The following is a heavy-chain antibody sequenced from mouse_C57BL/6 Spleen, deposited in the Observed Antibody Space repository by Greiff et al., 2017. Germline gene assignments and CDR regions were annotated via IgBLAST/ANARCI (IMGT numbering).Heavy chain of an antibody. J-gene: IGHJ3*01. CDR1: GFTFSSYA. CDR2: ISDGGSYT. CDR3: ARGPGGFLAWFAY. Sequence: EVKLMESGGGLVKPGGSLKLSCAASGFTFSSYAMSWVRQTPEKRLEWVATISDGGSYTYYPDNVKGRFTISRDNAKNNLYLQMSHLKSEDTAMYYCARGPGGFLAWFAYWGQGTLVTVSA. V-gene: IGHV5-4*03.